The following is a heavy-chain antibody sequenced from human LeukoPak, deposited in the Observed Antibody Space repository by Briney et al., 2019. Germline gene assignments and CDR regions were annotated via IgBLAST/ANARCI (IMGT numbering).Heavy chain of an antibody. J-gene: IGHJ3*02. CDR2: IIPIFSTP. CDR3: ARDKNVGDCSSKSCYGVWPFDI. V-gene: IGHV1-69*05. D-gene: IGHD2-2*01. CDR1: GGTFSTSA. Sequence: SVKVSCKASGGTFSTSAINWVRQAPGQGLEWMGGIIPIFSTPTYAQKFQGRLTITTDESTRTGYMELSSLSSEDTAVYYCARDKNVGDCSSKSCYGVWPFDIWGQGTMVTVSS.